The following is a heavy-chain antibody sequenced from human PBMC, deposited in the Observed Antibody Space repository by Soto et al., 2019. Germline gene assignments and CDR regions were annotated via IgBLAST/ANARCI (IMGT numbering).Heavy chain of an antibody. Sequence: QVQLVESGGGVVQPGRSLRPSCAASGFTFSSYGMHWVRQAPGKGLEWVAVISYDGSNKYYADSVKGRFTISRDNSKNTLYLQMNSLRAEDTAVYYCAKLVTTGGVDYWGQGTLFTVSS. V-gene: IGHV3-30*18. CDR2: ISYDGSNK. CDR1: GFTFSSYG. CDR3: AKLVTTGGVDY. D-gene: IGHD4-17*01. J-gene: IGHJ4*02.